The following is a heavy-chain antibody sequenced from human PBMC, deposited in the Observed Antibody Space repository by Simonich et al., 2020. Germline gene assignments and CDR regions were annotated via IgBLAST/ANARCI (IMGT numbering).Heavy chain of an antibody. CDR1: GGSISSSSYY. V-gene: IGHV4-39*01. J-gene: IGHJ4*02. D-gene: IGHD2-8*01. CDR3: ARQRVLMVYAIDY. CDR2: IYYSGRT. Sequence: QLQLQESGPGLVKPSETLSLTCTVSGGSISSSSYYWAWVRQPPGKGLEWIGSIYYSGRTYSNPSPKSRVTISVDTSKNQFSLKLSSVTAADTAVYYCARQRVLMVYAIDYWGQGTLVTVSS.